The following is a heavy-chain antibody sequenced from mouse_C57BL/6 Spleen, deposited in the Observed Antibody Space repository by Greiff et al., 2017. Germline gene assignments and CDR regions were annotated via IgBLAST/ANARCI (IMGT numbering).Heavy chain of an antibody. CDR1: GFTFSDYY. Sequence: DVTLVESEGGLVQPGSSMKLSCTASGFTFSDYYMAWVRQVPEKGLEWVANINYDGSSTYYLDSLKSRFIISRDNAKNILYLQMSSLKSEDTATYYCARAYDYALYFDYWGQGTTLTVSS. D-gene: IGHD2-4*01. CDR2: INYDGSST. CDR3: ARAYDYALYFDY. J-gene: IGHJ2*01. V-gene: IGHV5-16*01.